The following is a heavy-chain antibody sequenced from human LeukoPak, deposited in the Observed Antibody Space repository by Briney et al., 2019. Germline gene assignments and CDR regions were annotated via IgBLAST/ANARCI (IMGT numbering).Heavy chain of an antibody. J-gene: IGHJ4*02. CDR1: GYTFTSYD. Sequence: ASVKVSCKASGYTFTSYDISWVRQAPGQGLEWMGWISAYNGKTNYAQNLQGRVTMTTDTFTSTAYMELRSLRSDDTAVYYCARDGVPVDYYDNSDSEYYFDYWGQGTLVTVSS. V-gene: IGHV1-18*01. CDR3: ARDGVPVDYYDNSDSEYYFDY. CDR2: ISAYNGKT. D-gene: IGHD3-22*01.